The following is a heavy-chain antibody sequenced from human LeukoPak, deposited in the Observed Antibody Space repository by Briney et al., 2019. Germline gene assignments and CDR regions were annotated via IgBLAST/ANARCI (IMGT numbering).Heavy chain of an antibody. J-gene: IGHJ5*02. Sequence: PVKVSCKASGGTFSKYALRWVRQAPGQDPERMGALLPFLDTSNYPPKFQDRVTIPANKSPSTAYMDLSSLRSDDTAVYYCARDQAGNYDWPFDLWGQGTLVTVSS. CDR1: GGTFSKYA. D-gene: IGHD5-12*01. CDR2: LLPFLDTS. V-gene: IGHV1-69*06. CDR3: ARDQAGNYDWPFDL.